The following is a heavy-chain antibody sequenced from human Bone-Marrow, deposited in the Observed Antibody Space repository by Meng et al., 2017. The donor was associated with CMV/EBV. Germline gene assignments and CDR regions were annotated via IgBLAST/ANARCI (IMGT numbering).Heavy chain of an antibody. J-gene: IGHJ5*02. CDR1: GGSFSGYY. CDR2: INHSGST. CDR3: ARGVRDGYNP. D-gene: IGHD5-24*01. Sequence: SLPCSVYGGSFSGYYWSWIRQPPGKGLEWIGEINHSGSTNYNPSLKSRVTISVDTSKNQFSLKLSSVTAADTAVYYCARGVRDGYNPWGQGTLVTVSS. V-gene: IGHV4-34*01.